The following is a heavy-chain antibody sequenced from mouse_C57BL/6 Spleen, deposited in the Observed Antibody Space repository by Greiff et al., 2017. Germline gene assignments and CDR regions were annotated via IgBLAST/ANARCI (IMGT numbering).Heavy chain of an antibody. V-gene: IGHV1-26*01. J-gene: IGHJ1*03. CDR2: INPNNGGT. D-gene: IGHD1-1*01. Sequence: EVQLQQSGPELVKPGASVKISCKASGYTFTDYYMNWVKQSHGKSLEWIGDINPNNGGTSYNPQFKGKAPLTVDKSSSTAYMQLSSLTYEDSTVYYCARSPYDGSSYGYFDVWGTGTTVTVSS. CDR1: GYTFTDYY. CDR3: ARSPYDGSSYGYFDV.